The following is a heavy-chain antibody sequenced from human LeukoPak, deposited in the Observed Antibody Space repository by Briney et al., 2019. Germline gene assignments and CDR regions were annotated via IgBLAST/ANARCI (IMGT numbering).Heavy chain of an antibody. CDR3: ARGPLLWTIPTNYYMDV. CDR2: IYYSGST. J-gene: IGHJ6*03. D-gene: IGHD3-10*01. Sequence: MSSETLSLTCTVSGGSISSHYWSWIRQPPGKGLEWIGYIYYSGSTNYNPSLKSRVTISVDTSKNQFSLKLSSVTAADTAVYYCARGPLLWTIPTNYYMDVWGKGTTVTVSS. CDR1: GGSISSHY. V-gene: IGHV4-59*11.